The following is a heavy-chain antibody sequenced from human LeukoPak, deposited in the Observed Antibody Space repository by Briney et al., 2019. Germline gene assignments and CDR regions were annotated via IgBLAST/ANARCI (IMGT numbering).Heavy chain of an antibody. CDR3: AKQLGYCSDGSCYFPY. V-gene: IGHV3-7*03. CDR2: IRQDGDTK. CDR1: GFPFNAYW. J-gene: IGHJ4*02. D-gene: IGHD2-15*01. Sequence: GGSLRLSCAASGFPFNAYWMPWVRQAPGKGLEWVANIRQDGDTKYYVDSVQGRFTISRDNSKSTLCLQMNSLRAEDTAVYYCAKQLGYCSDGSCYFPYWGQGTLVTVSS.